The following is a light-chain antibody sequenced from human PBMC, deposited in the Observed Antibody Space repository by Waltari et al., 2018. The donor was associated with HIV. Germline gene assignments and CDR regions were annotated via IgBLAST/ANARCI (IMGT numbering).Light chain of an antibody. V-gene: IGLV2-14*03. CDR1: SRDVGGYNY. Sequence: QSALTQPASVSGSPGQSITISCTGTSRDVGGYNYVSWYQLHPGKAPKLMLYDVSNPPSGVSNRFSGAKSGNTASPTISGLQAEGEADYYCSSYTSSSLYVFGTGTKVTVL. J-gene: IGLJ1*01. CDR3: SSYTSSSLYV. CDR2: DVS.